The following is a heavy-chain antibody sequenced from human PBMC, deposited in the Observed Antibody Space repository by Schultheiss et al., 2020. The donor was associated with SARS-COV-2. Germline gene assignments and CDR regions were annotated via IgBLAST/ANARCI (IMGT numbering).Heavy chain of an antibody. CDR1: GYTFTSYY. CDR2: INPSGGST. V-gene: IGHV1-46*01. Sequence: ASVKVSCKASGYTFTSYYMHWVRQAPGQGLEWMGIINPSGGSTSYAQKFQGRVTMTRDTSTSTVYMELSSLRSEDTAVYYCAAGLSYYYGSGSYWPDVWGQGTTVTVSS. CDR3: AAGLSYYYGSGSYWPDV. J-gene: IGHJ6*02. D-gene: IGHD3-10*01.